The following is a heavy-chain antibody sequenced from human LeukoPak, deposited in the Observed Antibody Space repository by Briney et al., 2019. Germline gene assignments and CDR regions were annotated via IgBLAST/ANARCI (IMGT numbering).Heavy chain of an antibody. V-gene: IGHV1-69*04. CDR3: ARGLSYSSGYLPRRTDWFDP. CDR2: IIPILGIA. D-gene: IGHD3-22*01. J-gene: IGHJ5*02. Sequence: SVKVSFKASGGPFSSYAISWVRPAPGQGLEWMGRIIPILGIANYSQKFQGRVTITADKSTSTAYMELSSLRSEDTAVYYCARGLSYSSGYLPRRTDWFDPWGQGTLVTVSS. CDR1: GGPFSSYA.